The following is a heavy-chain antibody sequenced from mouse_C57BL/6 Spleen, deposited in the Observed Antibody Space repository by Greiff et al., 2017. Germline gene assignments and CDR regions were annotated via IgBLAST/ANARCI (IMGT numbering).Heavy chain of an antibody. CDR2: IYPRSGNT. J-gene: IGHJ3*01. CDR1: GYTFTSSG. D-gene: IGHD1-2*01. V-gene: IGHV1-81*01. CDR3: ARRLEGFAY. Sequence: VHLVESEAELARPGASVQLSFKASGYTFTSSGISWVKQSTGQGLEWIGEIYPRSGNTYYNEKFKGKATLTADKSSSTAYMELRSLTSEDSAVYFCARRLEGFAYWGQGTLVTVSA.